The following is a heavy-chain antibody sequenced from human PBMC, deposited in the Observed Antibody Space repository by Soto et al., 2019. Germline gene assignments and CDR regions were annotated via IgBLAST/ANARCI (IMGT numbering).Heavy chain of an antibody. CDR1: GFTFSSYA. J-gene: IGHJ4*02. D-gene: IGHD1-26*01. Sequence: EVQLLESGGGLVQPGGSLRLSCAASGFTFSSYAMTWVRQAPGKGLEWVSGISGGGGSIYHADSVKGRFTISRDNSKNTLYLQMNSLRAEDTAVYYCAKGDYSGSYVYFDYWGQGTLVTVSS. CDR2: ISGGGGSI. V-gene: IGHV3-23*01. CDR3: AKGDYSGSYVYFDY.